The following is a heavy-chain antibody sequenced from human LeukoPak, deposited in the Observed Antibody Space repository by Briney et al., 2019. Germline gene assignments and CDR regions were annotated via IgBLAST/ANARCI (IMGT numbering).Heavy chain of an antibody. D-gene: IGHD1-26*01. CDR3: ASAYSGSYSDAFDI. V-gene: IGHV1-18*01. Sequence: GASVKVSCKASGYTFTSYGISWVRQAPGQGLEWMGWISAYNGNTNYAQKLQGRVTMTADTSTSTAYMELRSLRSDDTAVYYCASAYSGSYSDAFDIWGQGTMVTVSS. CDR1: GYTFTSYG. J-gene: IGHJ3*02. CDR2: ISAYNGNT.